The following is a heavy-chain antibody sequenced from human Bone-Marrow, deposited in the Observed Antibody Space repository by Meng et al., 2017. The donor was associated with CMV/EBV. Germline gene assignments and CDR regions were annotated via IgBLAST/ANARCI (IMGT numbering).Heavy chain of an antibody. D-gene: IGHD3-10*01. J-gene: IGHJ4*02. V-gene: IGHV4-61*01. CDR1: GASLNSDNYY. Sequence: SETLSLTCHVSGASLNSDNYYWSWIRQPPGKGLEYIGYVYYSGATNYNPSVKSRLTLSIDTSKNQFSLKLTSVTAADTAIYYCTRGHTALWYHDYWGQGTLVTVSS. CDR2: VYYSGAT. CDR3: TRGHTALWYHDY.